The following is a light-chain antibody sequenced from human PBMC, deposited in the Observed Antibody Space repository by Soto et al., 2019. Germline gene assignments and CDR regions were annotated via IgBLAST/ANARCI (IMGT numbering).Light chain of an antibody. CDR1: QNINNY. CDR3: KQYKAWPPFT. J-gene: IGKJ5*01. CDR2: GAS. V-gene: IGKV3D-15*01. Sequence: MTQSPSTLSASIGDRVTITCRASQNINNYLAWYQQKPGQAPRLLIYGASNRATGIPDRFSGSGSGTEFTLTITNLQSEDFAVYFCKQYKAWPPFTFGQGTRLEIK.